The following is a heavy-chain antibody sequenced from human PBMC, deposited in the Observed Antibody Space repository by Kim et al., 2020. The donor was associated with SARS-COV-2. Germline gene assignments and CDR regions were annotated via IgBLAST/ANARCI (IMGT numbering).Heavy chain of an antibody. CDR1: GFTFSNYG. Sequence: GGSLRLSCAASGFTFSNYGMQWVRQAPGKGLEWVGVISYDGKVKYYVDSVKGRFTISRDNSKSTMYLQMDSLRAEDTAVYYCAKESTPRRSYGMDVWGQGTTVTVSS. V-gene: IGHV3-30*18. CDR2: ISYDGKVK. CDR3: AKESTPRRSYGMDV. J-gene: IGHJ6*02.